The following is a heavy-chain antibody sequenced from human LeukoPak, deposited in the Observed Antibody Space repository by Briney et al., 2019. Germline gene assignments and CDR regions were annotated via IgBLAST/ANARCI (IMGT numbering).Heavy chain of an antibody. CDR2: FYDTRSP. CDR1: GGSISLYY. D-gene: IGHD3-10*01. Sequence: TTSVTLPLTCTVSGGSISLYYWSWIRQPPGKGLEWIGYFYDTRSPKYNPSLERRVTISVDMSRNQFSLNLTSVTAADTAVYYCPRGRGSLTYWGQGTLATVSS. V-gene: IGHV4-59*01. CDR3: PRGRGSLTY. J-gene: IGHJ4*02.